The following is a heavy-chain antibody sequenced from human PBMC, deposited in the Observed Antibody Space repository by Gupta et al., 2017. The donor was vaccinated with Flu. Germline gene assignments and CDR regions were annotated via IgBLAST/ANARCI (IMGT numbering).Heavy chain of an antibody. V-gene: IGHV3-15*01. CDR2: IKSKTDGGTI. CDR1: GFTFPKAW. D-gene: IGHD6-6*01. CDR3: TTDGGIAVRPMFDY. Sequence: EVQLVESAGDLVQPGGSLRLSCAAAGFTFPKAWMAWVRQAPGKGLEWVGRIKSKTDGGTIDYAAPVKGRFTISRDDSKNTVYLQMNSLKTEDTAVYYCTTDGGIAVRPMFDYWGQGALVTVSA. J-gene: IGHJ4*02.